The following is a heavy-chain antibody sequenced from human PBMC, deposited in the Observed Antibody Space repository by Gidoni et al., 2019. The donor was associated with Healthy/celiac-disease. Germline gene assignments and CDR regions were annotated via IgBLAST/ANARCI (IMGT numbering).Heavy chain of an antibody. V-gene: IGHV3-9*01. CDR3: AKGSERQQLVPSGFWSY. CDR1: GFTFDDYA. D-gene: IGHD6-13*01. J-gene: IGHJ4*02. CDR2: ISWNSGSI. Sequence: EVQLVESGGGLVQPGRSLRLSCAASGFTFDDYAMHWVRQAPGKGLEWVSGISWNSGSIGYADSVKGRFTISRDNAKNSLYLKMNSLRAEDTALYYCAKGSERQQLVPSGFWSYWGQGTLVTVSS.